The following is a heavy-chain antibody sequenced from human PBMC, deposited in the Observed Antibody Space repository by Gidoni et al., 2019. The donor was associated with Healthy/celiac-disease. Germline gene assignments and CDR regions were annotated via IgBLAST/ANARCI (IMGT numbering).Heavy chain of an antibody. CDR2: ISGSGGST. V-gene: IGHV3-23*01. D-gene: IGHD1-1*01. CDR3: AGQEHGPRYDCDY. Sequence: EVQLLESGGGLVTPGGSLRLSCACSGFTFSSYSMRWVRQAPGTGLEWLSAISGSGGSTHYADSVKGRVTIHRDKYKNTLYLQMNSLRAEDTAVYYCAGQEHGPRYDCDYWGQGTLVTVSS. CDR1: GFTFSSYS. J-gene: IGHJ4*02.